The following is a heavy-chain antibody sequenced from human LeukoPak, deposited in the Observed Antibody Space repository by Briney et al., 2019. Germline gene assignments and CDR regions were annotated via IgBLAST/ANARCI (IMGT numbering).Heavy chain of an antibody. CDR2: VSWDGDTT. D-gene: IGHD3-22*01. V-gene: IGHV3-43*01. J-gene: IGHJ3*02. CDR1: GFTFDDYI. CDR3: AKARGLIGGAFDI. Sequence: GGSLRLSCAASGFTFDDYIVHWVRQAPGKGLEWVSLVSWDGDTTYYAGSVKGRFTISRDNSKNSLYLQMNSLRTEDTALYYCAKARGLIGGAFDIWGQGTMVTVSS.